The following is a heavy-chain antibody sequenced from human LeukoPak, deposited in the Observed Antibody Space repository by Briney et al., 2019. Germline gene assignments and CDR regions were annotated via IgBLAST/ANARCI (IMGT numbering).Heavy chain of an antibody. D-gene: IGHD1-14*01. J-gene: IGHJ1*01. Sequence: PSETLSLTCTVSGGPISSYYWSWIRQPPGKGLEWIGYIYYSGSTNYNPSLKSRVTISVDTSKNQFSLKLSSVTAADTAVYYCASTTAAEYFQHWGQGTLVTVSS. V-gene: IGHV4-59*01. CDR1: GGPISSYY. CDR2: IYYSGST. CDR3: ASTTAAEYFQH.